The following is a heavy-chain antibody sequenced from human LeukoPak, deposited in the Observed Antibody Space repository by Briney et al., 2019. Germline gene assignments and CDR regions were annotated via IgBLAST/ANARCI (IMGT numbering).Heavy chain of an antibody. CDR3: ARESHGLDP. CDR1: GGSISISDYC. CDR2: ICYTGDT. Sequence: PSETLSLTCTVSGGSISISDYCWSWIRQPPGKGLEWLGYICYTGDTYYNPSLRSRVTISVDTSKNQFSLKLSSVTAADTAVYYCARESHGLDPWGQGTLVTVSS. V-gene: IGHV4-30-4*08. J-gene: IGHJ5*02.